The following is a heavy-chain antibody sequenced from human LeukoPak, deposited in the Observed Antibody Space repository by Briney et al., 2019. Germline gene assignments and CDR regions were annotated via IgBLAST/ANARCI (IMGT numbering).Heavy chain of an antibody. V-gene: IGHV3-23*01. CDR1: GFTFSSYG. CDR2: INPTDDTT. D-gene: IGHD4-17*01. Sequence: GRSLGLSCAASGFTFSSYGMHWVRQAPGKGLQWVSAINPTDDTTYYADSVKGRFTISRDDSKNTLYLQMNSLRAEDTAVYYCARRVPYTVATDYWGQGTLVTVSS. J-gene: IGHJ4*02. CDR3: ARRVPYTVATDY.